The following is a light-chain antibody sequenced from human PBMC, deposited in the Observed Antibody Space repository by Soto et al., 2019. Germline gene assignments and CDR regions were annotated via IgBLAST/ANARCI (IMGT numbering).Light chain of an antibody. CDR3: QQYGSSPLT. CDR2: DAS. V-gene: IGKV3-20*01. J-gene: IGKJ4*01. CDR1: QSVRNNY. Sequence: EIVLTQSPGTLSLSPGERATLSCRASQSVRNNYLAWYQQKPGQAPRFLIYDASSRTTGIPDRFSGSGSGKDFTLTISRLEPEDFAVYYCQQYGSSPLTFGGGTKVEIK.